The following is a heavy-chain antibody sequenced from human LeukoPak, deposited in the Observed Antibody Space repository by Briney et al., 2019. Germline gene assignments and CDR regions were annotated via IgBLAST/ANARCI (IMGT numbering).Heavy chain of an antibody. V-gene: IGHV4-34*01. J-gene: IGHJ6*02. CDR3: ARVRTYYYGMDV. Sequence: SETLPLTCAVYGGSFSGYYWSWIRQPPGKGLEWIGEINHSGSTNYNPSLKSRVTISVDTSKNQFSLKLSSVTAADTAVYYCARVRTYYYGMDVWGQGTTVTVSS. CDR2: INHSGST. CDR1: GGSFSGYY.